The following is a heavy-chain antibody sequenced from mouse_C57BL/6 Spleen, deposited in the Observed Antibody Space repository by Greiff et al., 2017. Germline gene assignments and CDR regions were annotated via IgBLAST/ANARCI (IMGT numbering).Heavy chain of an antibody. D-gene: IGHD1-1*02. CDR2: INYDGSST. Sequence: EVQRVESEGGLVQPGRSMKLSCTASGFTFSDYYMAWFRQVPEKGLEWVANINYDGSSTYYLDSLKSRFIISRDNAKNRLYLQMSSLKSDDTATYDCARERVGSYAMDYWGQGTSVTVSS. J-gene: IGHJ4*01. CDR3: ARERVGSYAMDY. CDR1: GFTFSDYY. V-gene: IGHV5-16*01.